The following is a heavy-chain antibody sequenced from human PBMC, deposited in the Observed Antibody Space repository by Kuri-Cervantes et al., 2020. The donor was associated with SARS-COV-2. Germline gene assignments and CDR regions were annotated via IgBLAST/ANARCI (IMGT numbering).Heavy chain of an antibody. Sequence: ESLKISCAVYGGSFSGYYWSWIRQPPGKGLEWIGEINHSGSTNYNPSLKSRVTISVDTSKNQFSLKLSSVTAADTAVYYCARGVGAAVAGTLITIYYYYGMDDWGQGTTVTVSS. CDR1: GGSFSGYY. CDR2: INHSGST. V-gene: IGHV4-34*01. CDR3: ARGVGAAVAGTLITIYYYYGMDD. D-gene: IGHD6-19*01. J-gene: IGHJ6*02.